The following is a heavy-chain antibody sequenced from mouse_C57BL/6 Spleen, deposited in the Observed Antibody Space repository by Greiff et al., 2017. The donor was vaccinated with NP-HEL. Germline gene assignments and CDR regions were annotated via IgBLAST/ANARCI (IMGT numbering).Heavy chain of an antibody. CDR3: AISTVVDAYAMDY. D-gene: IGHD1-1*01. J-gene: IGHJ4*01. V-gene: IGHV1-64*01. CDR2: IHPNSGST. Sequence: QVQLQQPGAELVKPGASVKLSCKASGYTFTSYWMHWVKQRPGQGLEWIGIIHPNSGSTNYNEKFKSKATLTVDKSSSTAYMQLSSLTSEDSSFYYCAISTVVDAYAMDYWGQGTSLTVSS. CDR1: GYTFTSYW.